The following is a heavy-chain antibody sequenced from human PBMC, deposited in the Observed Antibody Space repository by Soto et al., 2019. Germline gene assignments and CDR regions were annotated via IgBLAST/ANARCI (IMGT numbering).Heavy chain of an antibody. CDR2: IYPGDSDT. J-gene: IGHJ6*02. D-gene: IGHD6-6*01. V-gene: IGHV5-51*01. CDR3: ARLPGIAARPYYYYYYGMDV. Sequence: KVSCKGSGYSFTSYWIGWVRQMPGKGLEWMGIIYPGDSDTRYSPSFQGQVTISADKSISTAYLQWSSLKASDTAMYYCARLPGIAARPYYYYYYGMDVWGQGTTVTVSS. CDR1: GYSFTSYW.